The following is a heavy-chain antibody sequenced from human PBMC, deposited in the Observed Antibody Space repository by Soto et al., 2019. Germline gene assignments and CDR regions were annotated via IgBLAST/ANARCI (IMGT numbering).Heavy chain of an antibody. Sequence: VKVSCKASGYTFTSYDINWVRQATGQGLEWMGWMNPNSGNTGYAQKFQGRVTMTRNTSISSAYMELSSLRSEDTAVYYCARWTYYDILTGYYRFDYWGQGTLVTVSS. CDR1: GYTFTSYD. CDR3: ARWTYYDILTGYYRFDY. J-gene: IGHJ4*02. D-gene: IGHD3-9*01. CDR2: MNPNSGNT. V-gene: IGHV1-8*01.